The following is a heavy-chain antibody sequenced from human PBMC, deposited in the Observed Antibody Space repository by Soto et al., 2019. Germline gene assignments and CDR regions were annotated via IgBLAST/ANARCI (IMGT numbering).Heavy chain of an antibody. Sequence: SETLSLTCAVSGGSISRSNWWTWVRQPPGKGLEWIGEIYHSGSTNYNPSLKSRVTISVDKSKNQFSLKLSSVTAADTAVYYCARVRYYYDSSGYYFLQGFDPWGQGTLVTVS. CDR2: IYHSGST. CDR1: GGSISRSNW. CDR3: ARVRYYYDSSGYYFLQGFDP. V-gene: IGHV4-4*02. J-gene: IGHJ5*02. D-gene: IGHD3-22*01.